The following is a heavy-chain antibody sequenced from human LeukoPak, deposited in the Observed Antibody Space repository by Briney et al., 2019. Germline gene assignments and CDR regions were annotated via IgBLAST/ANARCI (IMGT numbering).Heavy chain of an antibody. CDR2: INPSGGST. J-gene: IGHJ6*02. CDR3: ARAISPVAYYGMDV. CDR1: GYTFSSYS. V-gene: IGHV1-46*01. D-gene: IGHD3-3*01. Sequence: ASVKVSCKASGYTFSSYSVHWVRQAPGQGLDWMGIINPSGGSTGYAQKFQGRVIMTRDTSTSTVYMQLSSLRSEDTAVYYCARAISPVAYYGMDVWGQGTTVTVSS.